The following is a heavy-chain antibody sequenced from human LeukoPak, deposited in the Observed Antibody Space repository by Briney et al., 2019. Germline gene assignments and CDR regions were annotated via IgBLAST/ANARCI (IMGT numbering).Heavy chain of an antibody. CDR2: IKQDGSEK. D-gene: IGHD3-16*02. J-gene: IGHJ6*03. CDR3: TRAETYVWGSYRYNDYFYYMDV. Sequence: GGSLRLSCAASGFTFSSYWMSWVRQAPGKGLEWVANIKQDGSEKYYVDSVKGRFTISRDNAKNTLYLQMNSLKTEDTAVYYCTRAETYVWGSYRYNDYFYYMDVWGKGTTVTISS. V-gene: IGHV3-7*03. CDR1: GFTFSSYW.